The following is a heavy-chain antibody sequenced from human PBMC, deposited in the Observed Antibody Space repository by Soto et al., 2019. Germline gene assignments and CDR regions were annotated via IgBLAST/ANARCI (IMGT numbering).Heavy chain of an antibody. CDR2: ISGSGGST. J-gene: IGHJ4*02. V-gene: IGHV3-23*01. CDR1: GFTFSSYS. Sequence: GVSLRLSCAASGFTFSSYSMSWVHQAPGKGLEWVSAISGSGGSTYYADSVKGRFTISRDNSKNTLYLQMNSLRAEDTAVYYCAKELHTSSGWSQVIYWGQGTLVTVSS. D-gene: IGHD6-19*01. CDR3: AKELHTSSGWSQVIY.